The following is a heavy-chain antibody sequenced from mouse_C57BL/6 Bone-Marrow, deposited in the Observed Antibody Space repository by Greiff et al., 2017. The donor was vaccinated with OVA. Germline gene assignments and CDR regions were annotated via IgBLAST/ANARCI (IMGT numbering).Heavy chain of an antibody. CDR1: GFTFCCYP. CDR2: ISGGGGNT. Sequence: VTLFESGVVLVKPGASLTLSCSASGFTFCCYPLSWVRHTPEIWLVWVATISGGGGNTYYPDSVKGRFTISRDKATHTLYLQMSSLSSEDTALYYYARPYYGNPRGFAYWGQGTLVTVSA. V-gene: IGHV5-9*01. J-gene: IGHJ3*01. CDR3: ARPYYGNPRGFAY. D-gene: IGHD2-1*01.